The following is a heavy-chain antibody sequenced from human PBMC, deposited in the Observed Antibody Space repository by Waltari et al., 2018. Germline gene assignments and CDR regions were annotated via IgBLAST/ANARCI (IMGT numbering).Heavy chain of an antibody. Sequence: QLQLQESGPGLVKPSETLYLTCTVSGGSISSSSYYWGWIRQPPGKGLEWGGRIYDSGCTYYNPSLKRRVTISVDTSKNQFSLKLSSVTAADTAVYYCARHSRQLVLVYWGQGTLVTVSS. J-gene: IGHJ4*02. CDR2: IYDSGCT. V-gene: IGHV4-39*01. CDR1: GGSISSSSYY. CDR3: ARHSRQLVLVY. D-gene: IGHD6-13*01.